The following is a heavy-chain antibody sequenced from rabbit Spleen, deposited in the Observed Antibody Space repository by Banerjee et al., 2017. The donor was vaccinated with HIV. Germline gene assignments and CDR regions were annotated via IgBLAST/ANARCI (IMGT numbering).Heavy chain of an antibody. V-gene: IGHV1S40*01. D-gene: IGHD2-1*01. CDR1: GFSFSSNW. CDR3: VRDQAGDVDYGPYYLNL. J-gene: IGHJ4*01. CDR2: IDTNDGDT. Sequence: QSLEESGGDLVKPGGTLTLTCTVSGFSFSSNWICWVRQAPGKGLEWIACIDTNDGDTDYANWPKGRFTISKTSSTTVTLQMTSLTAADTATYFCVRDQAGDVDYGPYYLNLWGPGTLVTVS.